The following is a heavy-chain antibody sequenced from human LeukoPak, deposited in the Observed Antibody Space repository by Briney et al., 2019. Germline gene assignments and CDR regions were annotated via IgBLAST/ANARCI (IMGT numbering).Heavy chain of an antibody. CDR1: GFTFSSSG. J-gene: IGHJ6*02. D-gene: IGHD2-21*01. CDR3: AKDAPRWGFGYGMDV. Sequence: GGPLRLSCAASGFTFSSSGMHWVRQAPGRGLEWVAFIRFDGTTKYYAQSVRGRFTISRDNSKNTLYLQMNSLRAEDTAVYYCAKDAPRWGFGYGMDVWGQGTTVTVSS. V-gene: IGHV3-30*02. CDR2: IRFDGTTK.